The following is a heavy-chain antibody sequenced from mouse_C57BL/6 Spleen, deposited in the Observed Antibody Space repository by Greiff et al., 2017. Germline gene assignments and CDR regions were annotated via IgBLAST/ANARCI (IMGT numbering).Heavy chain of an antibody. CDR2: ISSGSSPI. Sequence: EVQVVESGGGLVKPGGSLKLSCAASGFTFSDYGMHWVRQAPEKGLEWVAYISSGSSPIYYADTVKGRFTISRDNAKNTLFLQMTSLRSEDTAMYYCARGGGSSYPYYAMDYWGQGTSVTVSA. CDR3: ARGGGSSYPYYAMDY. D-gene: IGHD1-1*01. V-gene: IGHV5-17*01. CDR1: GFTFSDYG. J-gene: IGHJ4*01.